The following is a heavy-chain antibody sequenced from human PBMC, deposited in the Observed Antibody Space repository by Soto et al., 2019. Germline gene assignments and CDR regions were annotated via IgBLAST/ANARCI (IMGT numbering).Heavy chain of an antibody. CDR3: ARDQVRRSMDV. CDR1: GFTFSSYG. V-gene: IGHV3-33*01. D-gene: IGHD2-21*01. CDR2: IWYDGSNK. J-gene: IGHJ6*02. Sequence: VQLVESGGGVVQPGRSLRLSCAASGFTFSSYGMHWVRQAPGKGLEWVAVIWYDGSNKYYADSVKGRFTISRDNSKNTLYLQMNSLRAEDTAVYYCARDQVRRSMDVWGQGTTVTVSS.